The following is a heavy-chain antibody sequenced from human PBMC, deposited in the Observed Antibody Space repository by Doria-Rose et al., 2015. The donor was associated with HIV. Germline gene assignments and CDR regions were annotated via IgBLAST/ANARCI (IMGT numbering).Heavy chain of an antibody. Sequence: QESGPALVKPTETLTLTCTVSGVSLSSPGMGVSWIRQPPGKALEWLANIFSDDERSYKTYLKSRLTIYRGTSKSQVVLTMTDMDPVDTATYYCARIKSSRWYHKYYFDFWGQGTLSSSPQ. J-gene: IGHJ4*02. V-gene: IGHV2-26*01. CDR3: ARIKSSRWYHKYYFDF. D-gene: IGHD6-13*01. CDR1: GVSLSSPGMG. CDR2: IFSDDER.